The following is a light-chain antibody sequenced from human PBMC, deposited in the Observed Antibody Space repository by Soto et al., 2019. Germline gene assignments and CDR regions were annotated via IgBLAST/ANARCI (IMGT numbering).Light chain of an antibody. J-gene: IGKJ1*01. CDR2: WAS. CDR1: KSVLYSSNNKNY. CDR3: QHYYTTPRT. Sequence: DIVMTQSPDSLAVSLGERATINCKSSKSVLYSSNNKNYLAWYQQKPGQPPNLLIYWASTRESGVPDRFSGSGSGTDFTLTISNLQPEDVAIYYCQHYYTTPRTFGQGTTVEIK. V-gene: IGKV4-1*01.